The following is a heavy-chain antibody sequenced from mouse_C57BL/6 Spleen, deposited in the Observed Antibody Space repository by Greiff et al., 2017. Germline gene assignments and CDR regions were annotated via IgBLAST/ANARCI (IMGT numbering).Heavy chain of an antibody. V-gene: IGHV5-4*01. J-gene: IGHJ4*01. Sequence: EVKLVESGGGLVKPGGSLKLSCAASGFTFSSYAMSWVRQTPEKRLEWVATISDGGSYTYYPDNVKGRITISRDNAKNNLYLQMSHLKSEDTAMYYGARDQGPLAMLFDYWGQGTSVTVSS. CDR1: GFTFSSYA. CDR3: ARDQGPLAMLFDY. CDR2: ISDGGSYT. D-gene: IGHD6-5*01.